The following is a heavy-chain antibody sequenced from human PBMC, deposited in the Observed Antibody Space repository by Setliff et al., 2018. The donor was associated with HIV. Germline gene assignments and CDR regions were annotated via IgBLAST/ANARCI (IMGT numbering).Heavy chain of an antibody. D-gene: IGHD3-10*01. J-gene: IGHJ4*01. Sequence: RASVKVSCKASGYTFTTYSPHWVRQAPGQSLEWMGWINVRDGDTKYSQELQGRITITRDTSANTAYMDLRSLRSDDTAVYFCARGALLAAFDFDHWGHGTLVTVSS. V-gene: IGHV1-3*01. CDR2: INVRDGDT. CDR1: GYTFTTYS. CDR3: ARGALLAAFDFDH.